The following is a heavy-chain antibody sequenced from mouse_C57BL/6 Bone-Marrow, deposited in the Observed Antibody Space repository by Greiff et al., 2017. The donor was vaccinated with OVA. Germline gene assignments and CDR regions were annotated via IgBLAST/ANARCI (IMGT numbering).Heavy chain of an antibody. Sequence: VQLQQSGAELVRPGASVKLSCTASGFNIKDYYMHWVKERPEQGLEWIGWIDPENGDTEYASKFQGKATITADTSSKTAYLHLSSLTSEDTAVYYCTTYRYGGQGTALTVSS. CDR2: IDPENGDT. CDR3: TTYRY. V-gene: IGHV14-4*01. J-gene: IGHJ2*01. CDR1: GFNIKDYY.